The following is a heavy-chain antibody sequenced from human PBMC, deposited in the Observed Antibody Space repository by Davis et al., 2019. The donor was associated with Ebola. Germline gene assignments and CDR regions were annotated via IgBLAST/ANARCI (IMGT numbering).Heavy chain of an antibody. D-gene: IGHD7-27*01. Sequence: AASVKVSCKASGYTFTGYYMHWVRQAPGQGLEWMGWMNPNSGGTKYAQKFQGRVTMTRDTSISTAYMELSRLRSDDTAVYYCARDGSTSNQKSGELDYWGQGPLVTVSS. CDR2: MNPNSGGT. CDR1: GYTFTGYY. V-gene: IGHV1-2*02. CDR3: ARDGSTSNQKSGELDY. J-gene: IGHJ4*02.